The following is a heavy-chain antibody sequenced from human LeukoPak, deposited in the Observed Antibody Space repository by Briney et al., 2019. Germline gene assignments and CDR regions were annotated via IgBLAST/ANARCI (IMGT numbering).Heavy chain of an antibody. D-gene: IGHD6-19*01. Sequence: PSETLSLTCSVSGGSIRNYFWSWIRQPPGKGLEWIGYIYYSGSTSYNPSLNSRVTISLDTSKNQFSLNLSSVTAADTAVYYCARRESSGFFDYWGQGTLVTVSS. V-gene: IGHV4-59*08. J-gene: IGHJ4*02. CDR1: GGSIRNYF. CDR3: ARRESSGFFDY. CDR2: IYYSGST.